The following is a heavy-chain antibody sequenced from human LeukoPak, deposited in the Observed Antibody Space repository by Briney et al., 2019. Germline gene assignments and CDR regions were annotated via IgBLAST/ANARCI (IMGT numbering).Heavy chain of an antibody. CDR2: ISGSGGST. CDR1: GFTFSSHA. V-gene: IGHV3-23*01. J-gene: IGHJ3*02. CDR3: AKDLKRNYGDYVSGGAFDI. Sequence: PGGSLRLSCAASGFTFSSHAMSWVRQAPGKGLEWVSAISGSGGSTYYADSVKGRFTISRDNSKNTLYLQMNSLRAEDTAVYYCAKDLKRNYGDYVSGGAFDIWGQGTMVTVSS. D-gene: IGHD4-17*01.